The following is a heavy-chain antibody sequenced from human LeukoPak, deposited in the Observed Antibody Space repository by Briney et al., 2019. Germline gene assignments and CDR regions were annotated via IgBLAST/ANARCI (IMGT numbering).Heavy chain of an antibody. CDR3: ARDHLGSGYLFDY. CDR1: GYTFTGYY. CDR2: INPNSGGT. D-gene: IGHD3-22*01. V-gene: IGHV1-2*06. J-gene: IGHJ4*02. Sequence: EASVKVSCKASGYTFTGYYMHWVRQAPGQGLEWMGRINPNSGGTNYAQKVQGRVTMTRDTSISTAYMELSRLRPDDTAVYYCARDHLGSGYLFDYWGQGTLVTVSS.